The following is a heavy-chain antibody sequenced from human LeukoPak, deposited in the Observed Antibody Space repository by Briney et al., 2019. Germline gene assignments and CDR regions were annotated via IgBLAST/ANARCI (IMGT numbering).Heavy chain of an antibody. CDR1: GYTFTSYG. CDR2: ISAYNGNT. CDR3: ARAGYYDFWSGYSNYYYYYMDV. Sequence: ASVKVSCKASGYTFTSYGISWVRQAPGQGLEWMGWISAYNGNTNYAQKLQGRVTMTTDTSTSTAYMELRSLRSDDTAVYYCARAGYYDFWSGYSNYYYYYMDVWGKGTTVTVSS. J-gene: IGHJ6*03. V-gene: IGHV1-18*01. D-gene: IGHD3-3*01.